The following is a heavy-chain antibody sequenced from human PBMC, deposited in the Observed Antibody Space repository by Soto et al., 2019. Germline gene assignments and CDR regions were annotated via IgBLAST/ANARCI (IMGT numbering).Heavy chain of an antibody. CDR3: ARDTRGYSRAFDH. D-gene: IGHD5-18*01. V-gene: IGHV4-61*01. CDR1: GGSVSGGSYY. CDR2: IYYNENT. Sequence: QVQLQESGPGLVKPSETLSLTCTVSGGSVSGGSYYWTWIRQPPGKGLEWIGYIYYNENTTYNPSLKSRVTISIDTSKNQFSLKLTSVTAADTAVYYCARDTRGYSRAFDHWGQGTLVTVSS. J-gene: IGHJ4*02.